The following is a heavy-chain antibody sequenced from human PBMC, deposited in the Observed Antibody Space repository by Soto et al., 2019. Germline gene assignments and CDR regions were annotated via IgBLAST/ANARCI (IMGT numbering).Heavy chain of an antibody. V-gene: IGHV3-7*05. CDR3: ARDVSPGSSGLYFDAFDI. J-gene: IGHJ3*02. D-gene: IGHD6-25*01. CDR2: IRKDGSQR. Sequence: EVQLVESGGGLVQPGGSLTLSCAASEFAFSSYWMTWVRQAPGKGLEWVANIRKDGSQRSYLDSVRGRFTISRDNSKNSLYLQMNSLRAEDTALYFCARDVSPGSSGLYFDAFDILGQGTMVTVSS. CDR1: EFAFSSYW.